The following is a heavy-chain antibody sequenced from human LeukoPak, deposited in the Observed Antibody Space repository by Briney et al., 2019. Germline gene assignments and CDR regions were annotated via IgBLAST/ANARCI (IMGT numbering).Heavy chain of an antibody. CDR3: ARDDPGRYCSSTSCYVNWFDP. Sequence: GASVKVSCKASGYTFTGYYMHWVRQAPGQGLEWTGWINPNSGGTNYAQKFQGRVTMTRDTSISTAYMELSRLRSDDTAVYYCARDDPGRYCSSTSCYVNWFDPWGQGTLVTVSS. CDR1: GYTFTGYY. CDR2: INPNSGGT. J-gene: IGHJ5*02. V-gene: IGHV1-2*02. D-gene: IGHD2-2*01.